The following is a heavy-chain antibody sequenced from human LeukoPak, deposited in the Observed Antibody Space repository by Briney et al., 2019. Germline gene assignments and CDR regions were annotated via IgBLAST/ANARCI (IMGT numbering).Heavy chain of an antibody. CDR2: IKQDGSEK. CDR1: GFTFSSYW. Sequence: PGGSLRLSCAASGFTFSSYWMTWVRQAPGKGLEWVANIKQDGSEKYYVDSVRGRFTISRDNAKDSLYLQMNSLRAEDTGVYYCARDRRQVKRRGGGFYYFGMGVWGQGTTVTVSS. J-gene: IGHJ6*02. D-gene: IGHD1-1*01. CDR3: ARDRRQVKRRGGGFYYFGMGV. V-gene: IGHV3-7*01.